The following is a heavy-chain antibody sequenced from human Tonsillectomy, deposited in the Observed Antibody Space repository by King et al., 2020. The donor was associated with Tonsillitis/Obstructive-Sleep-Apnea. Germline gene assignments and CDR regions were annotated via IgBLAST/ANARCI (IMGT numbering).Heavy chain of an antibody. D-gene: IGHD2-15*01. CDR3: AKGRPRDCSGGSCLGNWFDP. Sequence: VQLVESGGGLVQPGGSLRLSCAASGFTFSSYAMSWVRQAPGKGLEWVSAISGSGGSTYYADSVKGRFTISRDNSKNTLYLQMNSLRAEDTAVYYCAKGRPRDCSGGSCLGNWFDPWGQGTLVTVSS. V-gene: IGHV3-23*04. CDR2: ISGSGGST. J-gene: IGHJ5*02. CDR1: GFTFSSYA.